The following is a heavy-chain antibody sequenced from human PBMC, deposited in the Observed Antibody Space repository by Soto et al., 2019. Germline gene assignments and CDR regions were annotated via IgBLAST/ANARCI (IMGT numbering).Heavy chain of an antibody. CDR1: GGSISSYY. Sequence: QVQLQESGPGLVKPSETLSLTCTVSGGSISSYYWSWIRQPPGKGLEWIGYIYYSGSTNYNPSLKSRVTISVDTSKNQFSLKLSSVTAADTAVYYCAGEKGDYDILTGYSLPYYYGMDVWGQGTTVTVSS. D-gene: IGHD3-9*01. V-gene: IGHV4-59*01. CDR3: AGEKGDYDILTGYSLPYYYGMDV. J-gene: IGHJ6*02. CDR2: IYYSGST.